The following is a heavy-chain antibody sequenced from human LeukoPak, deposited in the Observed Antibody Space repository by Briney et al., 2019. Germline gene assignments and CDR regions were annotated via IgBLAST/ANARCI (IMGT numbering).Heavy chain of an antibody. Sequence: GGSLRLSCAASGFTFSSYAMSWVRQAPGKGLEWVSAISGSGGSTYYADSVKGRFTISRDNSKNTLYLQMNSLRAEDTAVYYCARGSDSSSWYSGAFDIWGQGTMVTVSS. CDR1: GFTFSSYA. V-gene: IGHV3-23*01. D-gene: IGHD6-13*01. J-gene: IGHJ3*02. CDR3: ARGSDSSSWYSGAFDI. CDR2: ISGSGGST.